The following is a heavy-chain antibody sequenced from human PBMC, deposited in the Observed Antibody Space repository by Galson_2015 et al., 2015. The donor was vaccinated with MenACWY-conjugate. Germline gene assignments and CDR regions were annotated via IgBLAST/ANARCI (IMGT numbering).Heavy chain of an antibody. Sequence: SLRLSCAASGFTFSSYAIHWVRQAPGKGLEWVAIISYDGSNKYYADSVKGQFTISRDNSKNTMYLQMNSLKSDDTAVYYCARTYCSRTTCYGMDVWGQGTTVTISS. CDR1: GFTFSSYA. D-gene: IGHD2/OR15-2a*01. V-gene: IGHV3-30-3*01. CDR3: ARTYCSRTTCYGMDV. CDR2: ISYDGSNK. J-gene: IGHJ6*02.